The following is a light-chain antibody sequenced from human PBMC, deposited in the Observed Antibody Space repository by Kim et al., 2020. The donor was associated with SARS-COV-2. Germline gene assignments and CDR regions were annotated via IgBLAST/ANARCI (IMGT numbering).Light chain of an antibody. CDR1: QTVGDNN. CDR3: QHYGSAWIT. Sequence: EIVLTQSPGTLSLSPGERATLSCRASQTVGDNNLAWYQLNPGQAPRLLIFGASSRATGIPDRFSGSGSATDFALTISRLEPEDFTVYYCQHYGSAWITFGQGTRLEIK. CDR2: GAS. V-gene: IGKV3-20*01. J-gene: IGKJ5*01.